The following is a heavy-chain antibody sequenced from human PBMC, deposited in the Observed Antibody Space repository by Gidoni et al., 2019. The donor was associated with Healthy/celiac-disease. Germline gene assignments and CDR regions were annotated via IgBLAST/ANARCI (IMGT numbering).Heavy chain of an antibody. V-gene: IGHV3-33*01. Sequence: QVQLVESGGGVVQPGRSLRLSCAASGFTFSGYGLHWVRQAPGKGLEWVAVIWYDGSNKYYADSVKGRFTISRDNSKNTLYLQMNSLRAEDTAVYYCARGLSGDLKIVGATPYYYYGMDVWGQGTTVTVSS. J-gene: IGHJ6*02. CDR1: GFTFSGYG. CDR3: ARGLSGDLKIVGATPYYYYGMDV. D-gene: IGHD1-26*01. CDR2: IWYDGSNK.